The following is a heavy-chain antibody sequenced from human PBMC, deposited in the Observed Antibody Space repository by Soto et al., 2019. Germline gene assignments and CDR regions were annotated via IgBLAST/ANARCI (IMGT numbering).Heavy chain of an antibody. D-gene: IGHD3-16*01. CDR1: GFSFSADGVG. CDR2: IYWDDDT. V-gene: IGHV2-5*02. J-gene: IGHJ3*01. CDR3: AHAFGGTSWPNDAFDV. Sequence: QITLKESGPPLVKPTQTLTLTCIFSGFSFSADGVGVGWIRQPPGKALEWLALIYWDDDTRYRPSLKSRLTITKDSSKNQVVLTMTSMDPLDTATYYCAHAFGGTSWPNDAFDVWGQGTVVTVSS.